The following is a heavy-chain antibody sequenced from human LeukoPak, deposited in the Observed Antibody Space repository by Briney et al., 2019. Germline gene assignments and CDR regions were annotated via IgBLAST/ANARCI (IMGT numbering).Heavy chain of an antibody. V-gene: IGHV3-7*01. CDR3: ATDRGWRTSGYYLYYFEY. J-gene: IGHJ4*02. D-gene: IGHD3-3*01. Sequence: GGSLRLSCAASGFIFTNYFMSWVRPAPGKGLEWVASIKHDGSEKYYVDSVRGRFTISRDNTKNSLYLQMSSLRAEDTAVYYCATDRGWRTSGYYLYYFEYWGQGTLVTFSS. CDR1: GFIFTNYF. CDR2: IKHDGSEK.